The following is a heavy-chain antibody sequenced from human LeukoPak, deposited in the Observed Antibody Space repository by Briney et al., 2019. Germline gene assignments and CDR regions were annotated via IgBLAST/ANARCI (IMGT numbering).Heavy chain of an antibody. D-gene: IGHD4-11*01. CDR2: IKQDGSEK. Sequence: GGSLRLSCAASGFTFSSYWMSWVRQAPGKGLEWVANIKQDGSEKYYVDSVKGRFTISRDNAKNSLYLQMNSLRAEDTAVYYCARDFGYSNFLWTYWGQGTLVTVSS. CDR3: ARDFGYSNFLWTY. J-gene: IGHJ4*02. V-gene: IGHV3-7*01. CDR1: GFTFSSYW.